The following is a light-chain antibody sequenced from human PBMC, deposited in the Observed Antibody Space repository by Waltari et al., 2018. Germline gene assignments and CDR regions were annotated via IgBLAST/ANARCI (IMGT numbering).Light chain of an antibody. V-gene: IGKV1-33*01. CDR3: QQYDNLPS. CDR2: DAS. CDR1: QDVSNY. Sequence: DLQMTQSPSSLSASVGDRVTITCQARQDVSNYLNWYQQKPGKAPKLLIYDASNLETGVPSRFSGRGSGTDFTFTISSLQAEDIATYDCQQYDNLPSFGPGTKVDIK. J-gene: IGKJ3*01.